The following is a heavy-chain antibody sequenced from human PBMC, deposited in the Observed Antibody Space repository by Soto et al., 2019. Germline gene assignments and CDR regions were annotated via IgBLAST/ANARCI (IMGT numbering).Heavy chain of an antibody. CDR2: IDPSDSYT. CDR3: AGRQWELPKTPPWSLGMDF. D-gene: IGHD1-26*01. CDR1: GYSFTSYL. Sequence: GESLMISFKGSGYSFTSYLISWVRQLPLEGREWMGRIDPSDSYTNYSPSFQGHVTISADKSISTAYLQWSSLKASDTAMYYCAGRQWELPKTPPWSLGMDFWGQGTTVTVCS. V-gene: IGHV5-10-1*01. J-gene: IGHJ6*02.